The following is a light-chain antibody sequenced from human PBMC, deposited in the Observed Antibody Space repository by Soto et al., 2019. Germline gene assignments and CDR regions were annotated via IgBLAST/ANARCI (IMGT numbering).Light chain of an antibody. CDR3: QTWGTGSAFVV. CDR1: SGHSNYA. Sequence: QLVLTQSPSASASLGASVKLTCTLSSGHSNYAIAWHQQQPEKGPRYLMKVNSGGSHIKGDGIPDRFSGSSSGAERYLFISRLQSEDEAGYYCQTWGTGSAFVVFGGGTQLTVL. CDR2: VNSGGSH. V-gene: IGLV4-69*01. J-gene: IGLJ7*01.